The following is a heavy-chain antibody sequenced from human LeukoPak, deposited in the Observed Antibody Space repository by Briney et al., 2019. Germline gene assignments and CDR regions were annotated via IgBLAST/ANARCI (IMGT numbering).Heavy chain of an antibody. CDR1: GSSFTSYW. Sequence: GESLKISCKGSGSSFTSYWIGWVRQLPGKGLEWMGIIYPGDSDTRYRPSFQGQITISADKSISTAYLQWSSLKASDTAMYYCARSRYSSSWVLDAFDIWGQGTMVTVSS. CDR3: ARSRYSSSWVLDAFDI. J-gene: IGHJ3*02. D-gene: IGHD6-13*01. V-gene: IGHV5-51*01. CDR2: IYPGDSDT.